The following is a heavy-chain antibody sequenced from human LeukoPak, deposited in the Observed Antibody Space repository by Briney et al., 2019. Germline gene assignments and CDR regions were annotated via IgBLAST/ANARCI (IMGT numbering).Heavy chain of an antibody. CDR2: SYTGGNT. CDR1: GFTVSSNY. Sequence: PGGSLRLSCAASGFTVSSNYMSWVRQAPGKGLEWVSVSYTGGNTHYADSVKGRFTLSRDNSKNTVYIQMNSLRVEDTAMYYCASISDLLYYFDSWGQGTLVTVSS. V-gene: IGHV3-66*01. CDR3: ASISDLLYYFDS. J-gene: IGHJ4*02.